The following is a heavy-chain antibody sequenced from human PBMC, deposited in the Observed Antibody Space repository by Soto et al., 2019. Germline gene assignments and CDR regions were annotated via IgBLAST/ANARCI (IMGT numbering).Heavy chain of an antibody. J-gene: IGHJ4*02. CDR3: ARDAAVRGIY. CDR2: IYYSGST. CDR1: GGSISSGGYY. Sequence: PSETLSLTCTVSGGSISSGGYYWSCIRQHPGKGLEWIGYIYYSGSTYYNPSLKSRVTISVDTSKNQFSLKLSSVTAADTAVYYCARDAAVRGIYWGQGTLVTVSS. V-gene: IGHV4-31*03. D-gene: IGHD3-10*01.